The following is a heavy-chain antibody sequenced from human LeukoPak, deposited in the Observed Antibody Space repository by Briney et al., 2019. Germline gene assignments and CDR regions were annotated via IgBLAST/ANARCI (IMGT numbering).Heavy chain of an antibody. V-gene: IGHV1-24*01. CDR2: SDPEDGET. CDR3: ATEDYYYYYMDV. CDR1: GYTLTELS. Sequence: VASVKVSCKVSGYTLTELSMHWVRQAPGKGLEWMGGSDPEDGETIYAQKFQGRVTMTEDTSTDTAYMELSSLRSEDTAVYYCATEDYYYYYMDVWGKGTTVTVSS. J-gene: IGHJ6*03.